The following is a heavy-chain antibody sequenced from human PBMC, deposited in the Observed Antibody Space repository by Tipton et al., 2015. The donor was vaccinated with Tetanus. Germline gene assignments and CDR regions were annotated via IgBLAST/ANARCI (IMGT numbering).Heavy chain of an antibody. CDR3: ANFRGAFDI. J-gene: IGHJ3*02. D-gene: IGHD5-24*01. CDR2: IYYSGST. V-gene: IGHV4-59*01. Sequence: LSLTCTVSGGSISSYYWSWIRQPPGKGLEWIGYIYYSGSTNYNPSLKSRVTISVDTSKNQFSLKLSSVTAADTAVYYCANFRGAFDIWGQGTMVTVSS. CDR1: GGSISSYY.